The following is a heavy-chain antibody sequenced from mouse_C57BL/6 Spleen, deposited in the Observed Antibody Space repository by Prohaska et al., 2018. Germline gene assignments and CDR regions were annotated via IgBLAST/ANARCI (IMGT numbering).Heavy chain of an antibody. Sequence: LVAPSQSLSITCTVSGFSSTSYGVDWVRQSPGKGLEWLGVIWGVGSTNYNSALKSRLSISKDNSKSQVFLKMNSLQTDDTAMYYCASRVTVPWFAYWGQGTLVTVSA. D-gene: IGHD2-1*01. V-gene: IGHV2-6*01. CDR3: ASRVTVPWFAY. CDR1: GFSSTSYG. CDR2: IWGVGST. J-gene: IGHJ3*01.